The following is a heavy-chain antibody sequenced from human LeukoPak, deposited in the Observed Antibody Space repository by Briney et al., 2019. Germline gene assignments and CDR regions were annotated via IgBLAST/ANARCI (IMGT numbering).Heavy chain of an antibody. CDR1: GYTFTTYW. V-gene: IGHV5-51*01. Sequence: GESLKISCQVSGYTFTTYWIGWVRQMPGKGLEWMGIIHPGDSDIRYSPSFKGQVTISADKSISTAYLQWSNLKASDTAMYYCARQITISHFDYWGQGTLVTLSS. CDR3: ARQITISHFDY. J-gene: IGHJ4*02. CDR2: IHPGDSDI. D-gene: IGHD3-3*01.